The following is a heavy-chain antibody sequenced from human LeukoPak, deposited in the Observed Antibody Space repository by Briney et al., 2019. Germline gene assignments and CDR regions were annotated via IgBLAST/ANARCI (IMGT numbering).Heavy chain of an antibody. D-gene: IGHD6-19*01. CDR2: ISYDGSNK. Sequence: GGSLRLSCAASGFTFSSYGMHWVRQAPGKGLEWVAVISYDGSNKYYADSVKGRFTISRDNSKNTLYLQMNSLRAEDTAVYYCANSPGSGWSGFDYWGQGTLVTVSS. CDR1: GFTFSSYG. V-gene: IGHV3-30*18. J-gene: IGHJ4*02. CDR3: ANSPGSGWSGFDY.